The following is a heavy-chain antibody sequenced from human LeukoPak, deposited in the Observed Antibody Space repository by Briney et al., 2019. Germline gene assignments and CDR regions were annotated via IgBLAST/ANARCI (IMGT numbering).Heavy chain of an antibody. D-gene: IGHD3-16*01. CDR2: IKEDGTRK. J-gene: IGHJ4*02. V-gene: IGHV3-7*01. CDR1: GFTVYTYW. Sequence: AGSLRLSCVASGFTVYTYWMSWVRQAPGKGLDWVAHIKEDGTRKYYVDYVRGRFTISRDNAKNSLFLQMNSLRVEDTAVFYCVAWGSLVVWGQGTLVTVSS. CDR3: VAWGSLVV.